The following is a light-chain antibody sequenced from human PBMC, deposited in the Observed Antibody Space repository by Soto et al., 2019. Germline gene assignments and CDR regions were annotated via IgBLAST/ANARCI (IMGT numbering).Light chain of an antibody. V-gene: IGKV1-9*01. J-gene: IGKJ4*01. CDR2: AAS. CDR3: QQVNSFPLT. Sequence: IQLTQYLYSLSASDRDRHTITCRASQGISSYFAWFQQKPGKAPKLLLFAASALPNGVPSRFSGSGPGTDFTLTISSLQPEDFPTYYCQQVNSFPLTFGGGTKVDIK. CDR1: QGISSY.